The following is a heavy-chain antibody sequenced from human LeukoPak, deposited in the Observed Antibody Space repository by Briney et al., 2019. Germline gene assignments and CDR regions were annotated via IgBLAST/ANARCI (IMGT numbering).Heavy chain of an antibody. CDR2: IYSGGST. D-gene: IGHD1-26*01. V-gene: IGHV3-53*01. J-gene: IGHJ4*02. CDR1: GFTVSSNY. CDR3: AKFPLDSGSYYADY. Sequence: PGGSLRLSCAASGFTVSSNYMSWVRQAPGKGLEWVSVIYSGGSTYYADSVKGRFTISRDNSKNTLYLQMNSLRAEDTAVYYCAKFPLDSGSYYADYWGQGTLVTVSS.